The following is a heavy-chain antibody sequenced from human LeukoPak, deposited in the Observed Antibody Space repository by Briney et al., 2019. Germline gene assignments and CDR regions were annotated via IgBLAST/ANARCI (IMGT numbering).Heavy chain of an antibody. D-gene: IGHD3-3*01. J-gene: IGHJ4*02. V-gene: IGHV3-30*02. CDR1: GFTFSSYG. CDR2: IRYDGSNK. CDR3: AKWVFWSGYYGDY. Sequence: PGGSLRLSCAASGFTFSSYGMHWVRQAPGKGLEWVAFIRYDGSNKYYADSVKGRFTISRDNSKNTLYLQMNSLRAEDTAVYYCAKWVFWSGYYGDYWGQGTLVTVSS.